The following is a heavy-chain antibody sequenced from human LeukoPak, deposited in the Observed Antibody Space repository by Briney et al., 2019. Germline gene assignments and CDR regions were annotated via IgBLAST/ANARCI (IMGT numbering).Heavy chain of an antibody. CDR3: ARGRGYCSSTSCYPHYYGMDV. D-gene: IGHD2-2*01. V-gene: IGHV4-34*01. J-gene: IGHJ6*04. CDR1: GGSFSGYY. CDR2: INHSGST. Sequence: SETLSLTCAVYGGSFSGYYWSWIRQPPGKGLEWIGEINHSGSTNYNPSLKRRVTISVDASKNQFSLKLSSVTAADTAVYYCARGRGYCSSTSCYPHYYGMDVWGKGTTVTVSS.